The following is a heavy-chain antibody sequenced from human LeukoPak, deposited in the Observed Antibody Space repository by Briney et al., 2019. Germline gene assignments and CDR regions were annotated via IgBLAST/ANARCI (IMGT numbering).Heavy chain of an antibody. CDR3: ARHGLAYYYDSSSPRWFDP. J-gene: IGHJ5*02. CDR2: INTNTRNP. Sequence: ASVKVSCKASGYTFTSYAMNWVRQAPGQGLEWMGWINTNTRNPTYAQGFTGRFVFSLDTSVSTAYLQISSLKAEDTAVYYCARHGLAYYYDSSSPRWFDPWGQGTLVTVSS. D-gene: IGHD3-22*01. CDR1: GYTFTSYA. V-gene: IGHV7-4-1*02.